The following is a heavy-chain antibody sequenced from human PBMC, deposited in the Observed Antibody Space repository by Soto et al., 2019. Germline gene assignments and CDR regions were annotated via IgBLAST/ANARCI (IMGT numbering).Heavy chain of an antibody. CDR3: EREGRLAAAGRFDY. CDR1: GGPISSADYY. D-gene: IGHD6-13*01. J-gene: IGHJ4*02. Sequence: SETLSLTFTVSGGPISSADYYWSCIRQVPKKGLEWIWYIYYSGSTYYNPSLKSRVAMSVDTSKNQFSLKLSSVTAADTAIYYCEREGRLAAAGRFDYWGQGTLVTVS. V-gene: IGHV4-31*03. CDR2: IYYSGST.